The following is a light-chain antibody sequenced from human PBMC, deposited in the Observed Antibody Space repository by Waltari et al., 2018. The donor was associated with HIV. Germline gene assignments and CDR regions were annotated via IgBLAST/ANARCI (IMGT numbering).Light chain of an antibody. CDR3: CSYAGSSTLI. Sequence: QSALTQSASVSGSPGKSITISCPGTSSDVGGYNLVPWYQQHPGKAPKLIIYEVSKRPSGVSYRFSGSKSGDTASLTISGLQAEDEADYYCCSYAGSSTLIFGGGTKLTVL. CDR2: EVS. J-gene: IGLJ2*01. CDR1: SSDVGGYNL. V-gene: IGLV2-23*02.